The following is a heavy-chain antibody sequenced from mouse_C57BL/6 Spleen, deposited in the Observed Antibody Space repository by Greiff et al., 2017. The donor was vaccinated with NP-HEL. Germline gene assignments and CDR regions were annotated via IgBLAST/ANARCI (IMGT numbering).Heavy chain of an antibody. V-gene: IGHV1-82*01. CDR1: GYAFSSSW. Sequence: VQLQQSGPELVKPGASVKISCKASGYAFSSSWMNWVKQRPGKGLEWIGRIYPGDGDTNYNGKFKGKATLTADKSSSTAYMQLSSLTSEDSAVYFCARSRLTTVVDYWAMDYWGKGTSVTVSS. CDR3: ARSRLTTVVDYWAMDY. CDR2: IYPGDGDT. D-gene: IGHD1-1*01. J-gene: IGHJ4*01.